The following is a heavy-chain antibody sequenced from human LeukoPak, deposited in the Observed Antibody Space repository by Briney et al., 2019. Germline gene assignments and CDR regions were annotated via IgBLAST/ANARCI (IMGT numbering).Heavy chain of an antibody. Sequence: PSETLSLTCTVSGGSISSYYWSWIRQPPGKGLEWIGSIYHSGSTYYNPSLKSRVTISVDTSKNQFSLKLSSVTAADTAVYYCAADPYYDILTGYRDYWGQGTLVTVSS. J-gene: IGHJ4*02. V-gene: IGHV4-59*04. D-gene: IGHD3-9*01. CDR3: AADPYYDILTGYRDY. CDR2: IYHSGST. CDR1: GGSISSYY.